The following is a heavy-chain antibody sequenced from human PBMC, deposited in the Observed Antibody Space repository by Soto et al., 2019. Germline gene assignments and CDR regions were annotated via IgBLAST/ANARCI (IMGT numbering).Heavy chain of an antibody. V-gene: IGHV4-59*01. J-gene: IGHJ6*02. CDR2: IYDTGISGYTPST. Sequence: SETLSLTCTVSGGSITSSYWSWIRRPPGKGLEWIAYIYDTGISGYTPSTSYNPSLKSRVTMSVDTSNSQFSLKLTSVTAADTAVYCSARGEDAFFYYGLDVWGQGITVTVSS. CDR1: GGSITSSY. CDR3: ARGEDAFFYYGLDV.